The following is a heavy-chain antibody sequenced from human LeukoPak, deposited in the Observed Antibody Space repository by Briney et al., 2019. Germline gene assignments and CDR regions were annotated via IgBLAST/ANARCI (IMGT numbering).Heavy chain of an antibody. D-gene: IGHD3-16*01. CDR3: ARGGTRGLGPDAKNWFAP. CDR1: GYTFTSYY. CDR2: INPSGGST. V-gene: IGHV1-46*01. Sequence: GASVKVSCKASGYTFTSYYMHWVRQAPGQGREWMGIINPSGGSTSYAQKFQGRVTMTRDTSTSTVYMELSSLRSEDTAVYYCARGGTRGLGPDAKNWFAPWGQGTLVTVSS. J-gene: IGHJ5*02.